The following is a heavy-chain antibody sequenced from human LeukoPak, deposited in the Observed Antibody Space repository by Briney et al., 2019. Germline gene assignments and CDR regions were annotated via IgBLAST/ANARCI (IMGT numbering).Heavy chain of an antibody. Sequence: PSETLSLTCAVSGGSISSGGYSWSWIRQPPGKGLEWIGYIYHSGSTYYNPSLKSRVTISVDRFKNQFSLKLSSVTAADTAVYYCARGLLRHNWFDPWGQGTLVTVSS. CDR1: GGSISSGGYS. J-gene: IGHJ5*02. CDR3: ARGLLRHNWFDP. V-gene: IGHV4-30-2*01. D-gene: IGHD4-17*01. CDR2: IYHSGST.